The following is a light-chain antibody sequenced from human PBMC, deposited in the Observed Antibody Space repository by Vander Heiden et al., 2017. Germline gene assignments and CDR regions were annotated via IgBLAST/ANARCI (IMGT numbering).Light chain of an antibody. Sequence: DIVMTQSPDSLPVSLGERATINCKSSQSVLYSSNNKNYLAWYQQKPGQPPKLLIYWASTRESGVPDRFSGGGSGTDFTLTISSLQAEDVAVYYCQQYYSTPLTFGGGTKVEIK. J-gene: IGKJ4*01. CDR2: WAS. CDR3: QQYYSTPLT. CDR1: QSVLYSSNNKNY. V-gene: IGKV4-1*01.